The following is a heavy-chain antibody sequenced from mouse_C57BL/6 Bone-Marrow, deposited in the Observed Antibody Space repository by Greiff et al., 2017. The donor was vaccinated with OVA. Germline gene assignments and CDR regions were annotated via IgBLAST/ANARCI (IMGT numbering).Heavy chain of an antibody. V-gene: IGHV10-1*01. CDR3: VRHGPWSLAY. D-gene: IGHD1-1*02. Sequence: DVMLVESGGGLVQPKGSLKLSCAASGISFNTYAMNWVRQAPGKGLEWVARIRSKSNNYATYYADSVKDRFTISRDDSESMLYLQMNNLKTEDTAMYYCVRHGPWSLAYWGQGTLVTVSA. CDR2: IRSKSNNYAT. CDR1: GISFNTYA. J-gene: IGHJ3*01.